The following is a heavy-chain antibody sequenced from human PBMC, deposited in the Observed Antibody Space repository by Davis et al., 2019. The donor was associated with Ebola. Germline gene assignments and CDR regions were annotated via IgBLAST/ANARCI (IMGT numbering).Heavy chain of an antibody. J-gene: IGHJ6*02. V-gene: IGHV4-59*01. CDR2: IYYSGST. Sequence: GSLRLSCAVYGGSFSSYYWSWIRQPPGKGLEWIGYIYYSGSTNYNPSLKSRVTISVDTSKNQFSLKLSSVTAADTAVYYCAREYLGPMDVWGQGTTVTVSS. CDR1: GGSFSSYY. D-gene: IGHD3-16*01. CDR3: AREYLGPMDV.